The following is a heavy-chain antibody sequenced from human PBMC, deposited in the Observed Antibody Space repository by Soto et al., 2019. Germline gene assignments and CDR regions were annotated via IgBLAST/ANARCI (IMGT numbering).Heavy chain of an antibody. D-gene: IGHD1-26*01. CDR2: INPSGGST. CDR3: ARPVVGATGLDY. V-gene: IGHV1-46*01. Sequence: QVQLVQSGAEVKKPGASVKVSCKASGYTFTSYYMNWVRQAPGQGLEWMGIINPSGGSTSYAQKFQGRVTMTRDTSTSTVYMELSSLRSEDTAVYYCARPVVGATGLDYWGQGTLVTVSS. CDR1: GYTFTSYY. J-gene: IGHJ4*02.